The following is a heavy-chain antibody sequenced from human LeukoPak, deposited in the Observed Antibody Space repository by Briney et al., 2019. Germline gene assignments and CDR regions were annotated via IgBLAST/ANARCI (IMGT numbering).Heavy chain of an antibody. Sequence: GGSLRLSCAASGFTFTSHWMSWVRHAPGKGLEWVANINQEGSEKYYVDSVKGRFTISRDNAKNSLYLQMNSLRAADTAVYYCSRDGPWGQGTLVTVSS. CDR1: GFTFTSHW. V-gene: IGHV3-7*01. J-gene: IGHJ5*02. CDR3: SRDGP. CDR2: INQEGSEK.